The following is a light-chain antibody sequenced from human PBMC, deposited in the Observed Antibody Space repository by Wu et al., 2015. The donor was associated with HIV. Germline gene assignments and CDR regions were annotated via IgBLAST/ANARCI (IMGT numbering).Light chain of an antibody. CDR1: QVIGNY. V-gene: IGKV1-9*01. J-gene: IGKJ4*01. CDR2: GAF. Sequence: DIRLTQSPSSLSASTGDRVTITCRASQVIGNYLGWYQQKPGKAPKLLIYGAFGLQTGVPSRFSGSGSETEFTLTISSLQPEDFATYYCQQLNSYPITFGGGTKVEIK. CDR3: QQLNSYPIT.